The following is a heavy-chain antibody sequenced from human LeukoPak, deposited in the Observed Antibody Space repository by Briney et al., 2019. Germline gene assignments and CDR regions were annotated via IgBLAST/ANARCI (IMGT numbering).Heavy chain of an antibody. CDR3: ARERSGYYFDS. CDR2: ISGNGRSI. D-gene: IGHD3-22*01. V-gene: IGHV3-64*01. J-gene: IGHJ4*02. Sequence: GGSLRLSCAASGFSFSTFSMNWVRQAPGKELEYFSMISGNGRSITYAYSVKGRFTVSRDNAKNTLYLQMGRVRHEDTRVYYCARERSGYYFDSWGQGTLVTVSS. CDR1: GFSFSTFS.